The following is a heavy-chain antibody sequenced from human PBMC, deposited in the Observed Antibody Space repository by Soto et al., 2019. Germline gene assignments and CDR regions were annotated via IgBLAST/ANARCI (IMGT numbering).Heavy chain of an antibody. Sequence: QVQLVQSGAEVKKPGASVKVSCKASGYTFTSYGISWVRQAPGQGLEWMGWISAYNGNTNYAQKLQGRVTMTTYTSMSIAYIELRGLRSDVKAVYYCALPRGYGYGFEYWCQGTQVTVSS. V-gene: IGHV1-18*01. CDR3: ALPRGYGYGFEY. J-gene: IGHJ4*02. D-gene: IGHD5-18*01. CDR2: ISAYNGNT. CDR1: GYTFTSYG.